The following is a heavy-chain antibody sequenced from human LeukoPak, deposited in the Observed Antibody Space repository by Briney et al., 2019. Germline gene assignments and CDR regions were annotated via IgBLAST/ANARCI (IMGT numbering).Heavy chain of an antibody. V-gene: IGHV5-51*01. CDR3: ALNYYGDWFDP. CDR1: GYRFTTYW. J-gene: IGHJ5*02. Sequence: GESLKISRKASGYRFTTYWIGWVRQMPGKGLEWMGIIYPGDSETKYSPSFQGQVTISADKSISTAYLQWSSLKASDTAMYYCALNYYGDWFDPWGQGTLVTVSS. CDR2: IYPGDSET. D-gene: IGHD3-10*01.